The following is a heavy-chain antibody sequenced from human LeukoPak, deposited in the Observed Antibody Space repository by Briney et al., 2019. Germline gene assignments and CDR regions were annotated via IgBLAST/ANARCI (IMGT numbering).Heavy chain of an antibody. V-gene: IGHV3-48*03. CDR2: ISSSGSTI. Sequence: GGSLRLSCAAPGLTFSSYEMNWVRQAPGKGLEWVSYISSSGSTIYYAGSVKGRFTISRDNAKNSLYLQMNSLRAEDTAVYYCARESSAFIVGANNWFDPWGQGTLVTVSS. D-gene: IGHD1-26*01. CDR3: ARESSAFIVGANNWFDP. J-gene: IGHJ5*02. CDR1: GLTFSSYE.